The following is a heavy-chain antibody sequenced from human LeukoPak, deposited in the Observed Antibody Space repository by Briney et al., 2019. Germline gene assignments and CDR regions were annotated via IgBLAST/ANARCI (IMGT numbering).Heavy chain of an antibody. CDR2: INTNTGNP. CDR3: ARDYYDSSGYSIGNDY. Sequence: ASVKVSCKASGYTFTSYAMNWVRQAPGQGLEWMGWINTNTGNPTYAQGFTGRFVFSLDTSVSTAYLQISSLKAEDAAVYYCARDYYDSSGYSIGNDYWGQGTLVTVSS. J-gene: IGHJ4*02. V-gene: IGHV7-4-1*02. D-gene: IGHD3-22*01. CDR1: GYTFTSYA.